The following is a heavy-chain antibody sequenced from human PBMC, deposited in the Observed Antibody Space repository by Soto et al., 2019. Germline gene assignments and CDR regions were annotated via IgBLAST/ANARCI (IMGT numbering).Heavy chain of an antibody. J-gene: IGHJ4*02. CDR2: ISSSGSTI. V-gene: IGHV3-11*01. CDR1: GFTFSDYY. D-gene: IGHD5-12*01. CDR3: ARETEWLRSGYYFDY. Sequence: PGGSLRLSCAASGFTFSDYYMSWIRQAPGKGLEWVSYISSSGSTIYYADSVKGRFTISRDNAKNSLYLQMNSLRAEDTAVYYSARETEWLRSGYYFDYWGQGTLVTVSS.